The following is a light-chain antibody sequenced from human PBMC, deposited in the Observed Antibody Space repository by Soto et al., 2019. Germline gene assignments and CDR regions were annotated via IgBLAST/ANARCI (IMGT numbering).Light chain of an antibody. CDR3: GSYTTSGSVV. CDR1: SSDVGAYNY. V-gene: IGLV2-14*03. J-gene: IGLJ2*01. CDR2: DVN. Sequence: QSALTQPASVSGSPGQSIAISCIGTSSDVGAYNYVSWYQQHPGKSPKLVIYDVNNRPSVVSNRFSGSKSGNTASLTISGLQAEDEADYYCGSYTTSGSVVFGGGTKVTVL.